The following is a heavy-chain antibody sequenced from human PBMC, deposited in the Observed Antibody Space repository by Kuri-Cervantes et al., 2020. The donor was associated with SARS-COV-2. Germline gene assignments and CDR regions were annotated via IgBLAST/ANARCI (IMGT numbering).Heavy chain of an antibody. J-gene: IGHJ5*02. CDR3: ARQMMSSITIFGVVITRNWFDP. CDR1: GGSLTNYY. CDR2: IYYSGTT. Sequence: GSLRLSCTVSGGSLTNYYWTWIRQTPGKGLEWIGYIYYSGTTESNPSLKSRVTMSVDASKNQFSLKLSSVTAADTAVYYCARQMMSSITIFGVVITRNWFDPWGQGTLVTVSS. D-gene: IGHD3-3*01. V-gene: IGHV4-59*08.